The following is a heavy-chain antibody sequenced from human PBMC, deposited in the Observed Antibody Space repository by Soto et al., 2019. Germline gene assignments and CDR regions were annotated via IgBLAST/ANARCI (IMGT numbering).Heavy chain of an antibody. D-gene: IGHD6-19*01. Sequence: QVHLVQSGAEVKELGASVKVSCKASGYSFTDYYIHWVRQAPGQGLEWMGWMNPNSDGANYAEKFSGRVTMTRDKSLRTAYMEVNRLTSDDTAVYFCANGGGSGWHGDWFDPWGKGTLVTVSS. CDR2: MNPNSDGA. CDR1: GYSFTDYY. J-gene: IGHJ5*02. CDR3: ANGGGSGWHGDWFDP. V-gene: IGHV1-2*02.